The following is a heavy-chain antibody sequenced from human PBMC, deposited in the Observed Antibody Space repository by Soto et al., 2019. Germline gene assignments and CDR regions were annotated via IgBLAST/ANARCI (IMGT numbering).Heavy chain of an antibody. Sequence: ASVKVSCKASGYTFTSYDFNWVRQATGQGLEWMGWMNPNSGNTGYAQKFQGRVTMTRNTSISTAYMELSSLRSDDTAVYYCARAPHDFWNSYFFDPWGRGTLVTVSS. D-gene: IGHD3-3*01. CDR2: MNPNSGNT. J-gene: IGHJ5*02. V-gene: IGHV1-8*01. CDR1: GYTFTSYD. CDR3: ARAPHDFWNSYFFDP.